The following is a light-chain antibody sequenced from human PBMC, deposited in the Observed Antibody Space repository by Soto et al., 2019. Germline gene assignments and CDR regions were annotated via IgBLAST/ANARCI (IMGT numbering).Light chain of an antibody. Sequence: EIVLTQSPGTLSLSPGERATLSCRASQSVSSSYLAWYQQKPGQAPRLLIYGASSRATGIPDRFSGSGSGTDFTLTISRLEPEDFAVYYCQQYGSSRWTFGQWTKGEIK. CDR1: QSVSSSY. J-gene: IGKJ1*01. CDR2: GAS. V-gene: IGKV3-20*01. CDR3: QQYGSSRWT.